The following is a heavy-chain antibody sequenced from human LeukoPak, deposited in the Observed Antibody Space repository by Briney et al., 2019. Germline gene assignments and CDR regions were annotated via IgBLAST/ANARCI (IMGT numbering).Heavy chain of an antibody. CDR1: GFTFSSYG. CDR2: IRYDGSNK. D-gene: IGHD2-2*01. Sequence: GGSLRLSCAASGFTFSSYGMHWVRQAPGKGLEWVALIRYDGSNKYYADSVKGRFTISRDNSKNTLYLQMNSLRAEDTAVYYCAKNRVSSTSRDYWGQGTLVTVSS. CDR3: AKNRVSSTSRDY. V-gene: IGHV3-30*02. J-gene: IGHJ4*02.